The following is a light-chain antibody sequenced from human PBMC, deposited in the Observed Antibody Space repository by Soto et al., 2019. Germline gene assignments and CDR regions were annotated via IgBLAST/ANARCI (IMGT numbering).Light chain of an antibody. Sequence: QSVLTQPPSVSGAPGQRVTISCTGSSSNIGGGYDVHWYQQLPGTAPKLLIYGNSNRPSVVPDRFSGSKSGTSAYLAITGLQAEDEADYYCQSYDSSLSGPVFGGGTKVTVL. CDR2: GNS. CDR1: SSNIGGGYD. J-gene: IGLJ3*02. V-gene: IGLV1-40*01. CDR3: QSYDSSLSGPV.